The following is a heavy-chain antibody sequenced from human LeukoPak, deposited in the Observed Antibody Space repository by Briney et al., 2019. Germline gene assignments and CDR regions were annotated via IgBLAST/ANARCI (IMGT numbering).Heavy chain of an antibody. CDR2: ISPGDSDT. CDR1: GYTFSTYW. J-gene: IGHJ6*02. CDR3: ARRTSESSGFDFLDV. V-gene: IGHV5-51*01. Sequence: GESLKISCKGSGYTFSTYWIAWVRQMPGTGLEWMGIISPGDSDTRYSRPFQGQVTMSADKSISTAYLQWSSLRASDTAMYYCARRTSESSGFDFLDVWGQGTTVTVSS. D-gene: IGHD3-22*01.